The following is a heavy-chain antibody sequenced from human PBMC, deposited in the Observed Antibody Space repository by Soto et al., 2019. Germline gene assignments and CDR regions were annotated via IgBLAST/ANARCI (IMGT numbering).Heavy chain of an antibody. V-gene: IGHV4-39*01. CDR3: ASHEDLASGFSNWFVP. CDR2: IYYSGST. CDR1: GGSISSRRYY. J-gene: IGHJ5*02. Sequence: SETLSLTCTVSGGSISSRRYYRGWIRQPPGKGLEWIGSIYYSGSTYYNPSLKSRVTISVDTSKNQFYLKLISVTAADTAVYYCASHEDLASGFSNWFVPWGQGTLVTVSA. D-gene: IGHD6-25*01.